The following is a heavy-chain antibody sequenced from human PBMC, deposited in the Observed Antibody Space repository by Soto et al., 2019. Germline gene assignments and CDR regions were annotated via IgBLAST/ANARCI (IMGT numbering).Heavy chain of an antibody. CDR2: IYFSGKS. Sequence: QVQLQESGPGLVKPSETLSLTCIVSGGSVRSSRYYWGWIRQPPGKGLEGIGPIYFSGKSYYNPSLKSRVTMSVDTARNQFSLEVNSVAATDTATYYCARLDYSCCGSEYFYYIDGWGKGTTVTVSS. D-gene: IGHD4-4*01. J-gene: IGHJ6*03. CDR1: GGSVRSSRYY. CDR3: ARLDYSCCGSEYFYYIDG. V-gene: IGHV4-39*01.